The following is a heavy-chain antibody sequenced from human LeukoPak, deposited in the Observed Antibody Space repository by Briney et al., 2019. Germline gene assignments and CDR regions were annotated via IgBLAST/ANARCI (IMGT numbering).Heavy chain of an antibody. CDR1: GFTFSSYS. J-gene: IGHJ4*02. Sequence: GGSLRLSCAASGFTFSSYSMNWVRQAPGKGLEWVSSISSSSSYIYYADSVKGRFTISRDNAKNSLYLQMNSLRAEDTAVYYCARGGFYGSGSYYNGYWGQGTLVTVSS. V-gene: IGHV3-21*01. CDR3: ARGGFYGSGSYYNGY. D-gene: IGHD3-10*01. CDR2: ISSSSSYI.